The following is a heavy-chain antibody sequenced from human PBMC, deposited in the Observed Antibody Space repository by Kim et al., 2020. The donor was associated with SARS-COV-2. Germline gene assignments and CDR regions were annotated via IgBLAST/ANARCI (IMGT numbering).Heavy chain of an antibody. J-gene: IGHJ4*02. D-gene: IGHD3-10*01. Sequence: SVKGGFTISRDNSRNTLYLQMNSLRAEDTAVYYCARGTGRYYGSGSFNYFDSWGQGSLVTVSS. CDR3: ARGTGRYYGSGSFNYFDS. V-gene: IGHV3-23*01.